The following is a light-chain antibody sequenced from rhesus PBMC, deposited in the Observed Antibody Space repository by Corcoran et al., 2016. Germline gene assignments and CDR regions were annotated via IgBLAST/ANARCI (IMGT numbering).Light chain of an antibody. CDR1: QGISSY. CDR3: QQYDDLPWT. J-gene: IGKJ1*01. Sequence: DIQMTQSPSSLSASVGDRVTITCRASQGISSYLAWYQQKPGKAPKPLIYYASKLESGVPSRFSGSGSGTEFTFTICSLQPEDFATYYCQQYDDLPWTFGQGTKVEIK. CDR2: YAS. V-gene: IGKV1-37*01.